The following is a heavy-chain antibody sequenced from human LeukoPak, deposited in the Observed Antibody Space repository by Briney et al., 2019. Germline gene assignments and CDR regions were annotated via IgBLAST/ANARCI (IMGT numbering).Heavy chain of an antibody. Sequence: PSETLSLTCTVSGGSLSGYYWSWIRQSPGKGLEWIVYIHYTGKTHYNPSLRSRVSISLDASKDQFFLRMASVTAADTAMYYCAKSFIGLWWGQGLLVTVPS. V-gene: IGHV4-59*01. J-gene: IGHJ1*01. D-gene: IGHD2/OR15-2a*01. CDR1: GGSLSGYY. CDR3: AKSFIGLW. CDR2: IHYTGKT.